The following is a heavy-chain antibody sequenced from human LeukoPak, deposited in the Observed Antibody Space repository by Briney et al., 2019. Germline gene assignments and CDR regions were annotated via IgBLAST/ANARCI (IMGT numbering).Heavy chain of an antibody. CDR1: GGSFSGYY. CDR3: ARRGSVPAAMPYDY. V-gene: IGHV4-34*01. CDR2: INHSGST. D-gene: IGHD2-2*01. J-gene: IGHJ4*02. Sequence: SETLSLTCAVYGGSFSGYYWSWIRQPPGKGLEWIGEINHSGSTNYNPSLKSRVTISVDTSKNQLSLKLSSVTAADTAVYYCARRGSVPAAMPYDYWGQGTLVTVSS.